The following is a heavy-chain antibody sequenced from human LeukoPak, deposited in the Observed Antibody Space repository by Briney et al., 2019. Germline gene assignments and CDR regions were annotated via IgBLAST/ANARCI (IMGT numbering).Heavy chain of an antibody. V-gene: IGHV3-30*04. D-gene: IGHD5-18*01. CDR1: GFTFSSYA. CDR3: ARDLGDTAPLYFDY. CDR2: ISYDGSNK. J-gene: IGHJ4*02. Sequence: GGPLRLSCAASGFTFSSYAMHWVRQAPGKGLEWVAVISYDGSNKYYADSVKGRFTISRDNSKNTLYLQMNSLRAEDTAVYYCARDLGDTAPLYFDYWGQGTLVTVSS.